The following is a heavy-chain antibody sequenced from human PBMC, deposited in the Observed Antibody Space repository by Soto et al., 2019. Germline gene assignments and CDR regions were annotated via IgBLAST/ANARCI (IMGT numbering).Heavy chain of an antibody. J-gene: IGHJ4*02. D-gene: IGHD1-26*01. CDR2: IIPIFGTA. CDR1: GGTFSSYA. Sequence: SVKVSCKASGGTFSSYAISWVRQAPGQGLEWMGGIIPIFGTANYAQKFQGRVTITADESTSTAYMELSSLRSEDTAVYYCERPIPVGQPEKFDYWGQGTLVTVSS. CDR3: ERPIPVGQPEKFDY. V-gene: IGHV1-69*13.